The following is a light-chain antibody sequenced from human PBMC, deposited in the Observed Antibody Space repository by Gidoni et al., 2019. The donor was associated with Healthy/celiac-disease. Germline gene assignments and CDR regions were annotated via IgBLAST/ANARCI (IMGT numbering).Light chain of an antibody. CDR3: QQYNSYPYT. CDR2: KAS. Sequence: DIQMTQSPSTLSSSVGDRVTITCRASQSISSWLAWYQQKPGKAPKLLIYKASSLESGVPSRFSGSGSGTEFTLTISSLQPDDFATYYCQQYNSYPYTFGQGTKLEIK. CDR1: QSISSW. J-gene: IGKJ2*01. V-gene: IGKV1-5*03.